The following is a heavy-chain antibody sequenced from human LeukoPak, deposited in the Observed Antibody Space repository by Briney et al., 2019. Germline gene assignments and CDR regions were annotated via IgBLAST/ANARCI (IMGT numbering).Heavy chain of an antibody. D-gene: IGHD4-17*01. CDR3: ARTGSTVTMLYPFDH. Sequence: SETLSLTCSVSGGSISINSYYWGWIRQAPGKGLEWIGSIYYSGSTYYNPSLKSRVTISVDTSNNQFSLKLSSVTAAGTAVYYCARTGSTVTMLYPFDHWGQGTLVTVSS. CDR1: GGSISINSYY. V-gene: IGHV4-39*01. CDR2: IYYSGST. J-gene: IGHJ4*02.